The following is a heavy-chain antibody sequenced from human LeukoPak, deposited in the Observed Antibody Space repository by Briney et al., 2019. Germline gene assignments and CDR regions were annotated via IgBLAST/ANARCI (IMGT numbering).Heavy chain of an antibody. CDR2: IYTSGST. CDR3: ARDRTTVTTSYGMDV. J-gene: IGHJ6*02. D-gene: IGHD4-17*01. V-gene: IGHV4-4*07. Sequence: SETLSLTCTVSGGSISSYYWSWIRQPAGKGLEWIGRIYTSGSTNYNPSLKSRVTMSVDTSKNQFSLKLSSVTAADTAVYYCARDRTTVTTSYGMDVWGQGTTVTVSS. CDR1: GGSISSYY.